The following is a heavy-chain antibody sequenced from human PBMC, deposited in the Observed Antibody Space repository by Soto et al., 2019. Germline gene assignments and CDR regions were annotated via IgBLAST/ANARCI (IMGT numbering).Heavy chain of an antibody. CDR3: AHSRCGGACLRPYSSHNSHARHA. J-gene: IGHJ6*04. D-gene: IGHD2-21*02. Sequence: SGPTLVNPTQTLTLTCTFSGFSLSTGGVGVGWIRQPPGKALEWLALIYWDDDKRYSPSLKSRLTVTKDTSKNQVVLTMTNMDTGDTPTYYCAHSRCGGACLRPYSSHNSHARHAWGKGPTVPASP. CDR2: IYWDDDK. V-gene: IGHV2-5*02. CDR1: GFSLSTGGVG.